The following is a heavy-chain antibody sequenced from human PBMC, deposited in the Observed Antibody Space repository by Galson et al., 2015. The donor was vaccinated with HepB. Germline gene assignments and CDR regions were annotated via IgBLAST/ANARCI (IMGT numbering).Heavy chain of an antibody. V-gene: IGHV5-51*03. CDR1: GYSFTSYW. J-gene: IGHJ4*02. Sequence: QSGAEVKKPGESLKISCKGSGYSFTSYWIGWVRQMPGKGLEGMGIIYPGDSDTRFSPSFQGQVTISADKSISTAYLQWSSLKASDTAMYYCARRGTGGIAVAGTRPYHFDYWGQGTLVTVSS. CDR3: ARRGTGGIAVAGTRPYHFDY. CDR2: IYPGDSDT. D-gene: IGHD6-19*01.